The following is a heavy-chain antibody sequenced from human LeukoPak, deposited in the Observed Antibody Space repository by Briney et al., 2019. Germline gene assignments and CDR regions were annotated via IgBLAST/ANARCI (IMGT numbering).Heavy chain of an antibody. CDR1: GFTLSTYY. J-gene: IGHJ4*02. CDR3: VRSFYGDHPY. CDR2: VGTSGHT. V-gene: IGHV3-13*01. D-gene: IGHD4-17*01. Sequence: GGSLRLSGAASGFTLSTYYMPWVRQGPGEGLEWIAAVGTSGHTFYPDSVKGQFTISRENARTSVYLQMNSLRAGDTAVYYCVRSFYGDHPYWGQGTLVTVSS.